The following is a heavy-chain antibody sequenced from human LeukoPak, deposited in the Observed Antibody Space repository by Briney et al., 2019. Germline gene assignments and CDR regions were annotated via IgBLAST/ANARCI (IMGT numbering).Heavy chain of an antibody. CDR1: GFTFSGYY. D-gene: IGHD6-19*01. Sequence: GGSLRLSCAASGFTFSGYYMSWIRQAPGKGLEWVSYISSSGSTIYYADSVKGRFTISRDNAKNSLYLQMNSLRAEDTAVYYCATSRAVAGPPGYYFDYWGQGTLVTVSS. CDR3: ATSRAVAGPPGYYFDY. V-gene: IGHV3-11*01. CDR2: ISSSGSTI. J-gene: IGHJ4*02.